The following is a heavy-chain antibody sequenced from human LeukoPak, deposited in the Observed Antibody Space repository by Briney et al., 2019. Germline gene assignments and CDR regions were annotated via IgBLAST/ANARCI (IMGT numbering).Heavy chain of an antibody. CDR3: ARGLTRGYTYGGCFDP. D-gene: IGHD5-12*01. J-gene: IGHJ5*02. CDR1: GGSISSSDYY. Sequence: SETLSLTCTVSGGSISSSDYYWGWIRQPPGKGLEWIASIYYSGSTYYSPSLKSGVTISVDTSKYQFSLKLRSVTATDTAVYYCARGLTRGYTYGGCFDPWGQGTLVTVSS. CDR2: IYYSGST. V-gene: IGHV4-39*01.